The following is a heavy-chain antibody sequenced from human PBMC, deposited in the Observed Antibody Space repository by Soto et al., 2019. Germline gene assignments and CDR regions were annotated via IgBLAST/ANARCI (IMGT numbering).Heavy chain of an antibody. CDR3: VLFYDPGGGI. CDR1: GGTFSSYT. V-gene: IGHV1-69*02. Sequence: SVTVSCKASGGTFSSYTISWVRQAPGQGLEWMGRNIPILGIANYAQKFQGRVTITADKSASTAYMELSSLRSEDTAVYYCVLFYDPGGGIWGQGTMVTVSS. J-gene: IGHJ3*02. D-gene: IGHD3-10*02. CDR2: NIPILGIA.